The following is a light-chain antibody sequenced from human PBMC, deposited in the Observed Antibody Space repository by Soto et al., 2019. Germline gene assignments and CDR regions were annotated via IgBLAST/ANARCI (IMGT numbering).Light chain of an antibody. CDR1: QSLLHSNGYNY. J-gene: IGKJ1*01. Sequence: EIVLTQSPLSLPVTPGEPASISCRSSQSLLHSNGYNYLDWYLQKPGQSPQLLISLGSNRASGVPDRFSGSGSGTDFTLKISRVEAEDVGVYYCMQAVEIPRTFGQGTRVEIK. CDR2: LGS. CDR3: MQAVEIPRT. V-gene: IGKV2-28*01.